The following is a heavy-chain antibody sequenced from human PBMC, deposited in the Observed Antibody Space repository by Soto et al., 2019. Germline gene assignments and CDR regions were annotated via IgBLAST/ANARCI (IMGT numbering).Heavy chain of an antibody. Sequence: SVKVSCKASGGTFSSYAISWVRRAPGQRLEWMGGIIPIFGTANYAQKFQGRVTITADESTSTAYMELSSLRSEDTAVYYCAKDVRAVAGTGIYYYYYGMVVWGQGTTVTVSS. V-gene: IGHV1-69*13. J-gene: IGHJ6*02. CDR2: IIPIFGTA. D-gene: IGHD6-19*01. CDR3: AKDVRAVAGTGIYYYYYGMVV. CDR1: GGTFSSYA.